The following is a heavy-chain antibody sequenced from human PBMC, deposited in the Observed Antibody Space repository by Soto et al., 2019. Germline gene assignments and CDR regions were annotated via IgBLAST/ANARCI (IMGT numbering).Heavy chain of an antibody. V-gene: IGHV3-7*01. J-gene: IGHJ4*02. Sequence: PGGSLRLSCAASGFTFSNYWMSWVRQAPGKGLEWVANIKQDGSEKYYVDSVKGRFTISRDNAKNSLYLQMNSLRAEDTAVYYCARVITMIVVVPGDYWGQGTLVTSPQ. CDR2: IKQDGSEK. CDR3: ARVITMIVVVPGDY. D-gene: IGHD3-22*01. CDR1: GFTFSNYW.